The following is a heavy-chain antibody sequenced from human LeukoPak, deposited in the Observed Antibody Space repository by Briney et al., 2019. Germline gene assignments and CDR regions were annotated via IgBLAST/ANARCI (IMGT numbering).Heavy chain of an antibody. D-gene: IGHD6-6*01. J-gene: IGHJ4*02. V-gene: IGHV3-74*01. CDR2: INSDGSNT. CDR1: GFTFSSYW. CDR3: ARGAARLGSDY. Sequence: PGGSLRLSCAASGFTFSSYWMHWVRQAPGKGLAWVSRINSDGSNTIYADSVKGRFTISRDNAKNTLYLQMNSLRAEDTAVYYCARGAARLGSDYWGQGTLVTVSS.